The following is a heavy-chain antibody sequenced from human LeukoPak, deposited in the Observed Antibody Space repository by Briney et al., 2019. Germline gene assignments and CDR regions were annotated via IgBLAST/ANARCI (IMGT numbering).Heavy chain of an antibody. J-gene: IGHJ5*01. CDR3: ARDKGWGYKSESWFDS. CDR1: GGSISSGSYY. Sequence: SETLSLTCTVSGGSISSGSYYWSWIRQPAGKGLEWIGRIYSSGSTYYNPSLKSRVTISVDTSKNQFSLKLSSVTAADTAVYYCARDKGWGYKSESWFDSWGQGTLVTVSS. CDR2: IYSSGST. D-gene: IGHD5-18*01. V-gene: IGHV4-61*02.